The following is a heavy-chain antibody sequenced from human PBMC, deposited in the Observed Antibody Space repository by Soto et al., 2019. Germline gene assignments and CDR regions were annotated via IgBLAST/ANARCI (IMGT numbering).Heavy chain of an antibody. Sequence: QVQLQESGPGLVKPSETLSLTCAVSGDSISSYYCMWIRQPPGKGLESIGYLYYGRSANYNPSLKSRVTSSXHTSTNQCSLTLSSMTAADTAVYYCALRSMAVVPEYWGQGTLVTVSS. CDR2: LYYGRSA. J-gene: IGHJ4*02. D-gene: IGHD3-22*01. V-gene: IGHV4-59*01. CDR3: ALRSMAVVPEY. CDR1: GDSISSYY.